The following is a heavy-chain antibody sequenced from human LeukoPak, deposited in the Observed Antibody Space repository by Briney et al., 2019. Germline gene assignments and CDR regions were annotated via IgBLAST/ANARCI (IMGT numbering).Heavy chain of an antibody. CDR3: ARIYPRLAAAGN. CDR2: IKQDGSEK. V-gene: IGHV3-7*02. J-gene: IGHJ4*02. Sequence: GGSLRLSCAASGFTFSTYWMSWVRQAPGKGLEWVANIKQDGSEKYYVDSVRGRFTISRDNAKKSLYLRMNSLRGEDTAVYYCARIYPRLAAAGNWGQGTLVTVSS. CDR1: GFTFSTYW. D-gene: IGHD6-13*01.